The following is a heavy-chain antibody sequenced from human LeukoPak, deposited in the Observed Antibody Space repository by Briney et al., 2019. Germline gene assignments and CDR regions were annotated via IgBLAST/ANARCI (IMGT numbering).Heavy chain of an antibody. D-gene: IGHD1-26*01. Sequence: SETLSLTCTVSGYSIRRGYYWGWIRPPPGKGLEWTGSIDHSGITYYNPSLKSRVTISVDTSKNQFSLKLSSVTAADTAVYYCARDKTSPMGPNWFDPWGQGTLFTVSS. J-gene: IGHJ5*02. CDR1: GYSIRRGYY. CDR3: ARDKTSPMGPNWFDP. V-gene: IGHV4-38-2*02. CDR2: IDHSGIT.